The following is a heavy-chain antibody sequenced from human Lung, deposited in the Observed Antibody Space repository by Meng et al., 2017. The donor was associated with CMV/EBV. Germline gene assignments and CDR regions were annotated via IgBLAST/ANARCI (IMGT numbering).Heavy chain of an antibody. J-gene: IGHJ4*02. Sequence: QVQLQESGPGLVKPSQTLSLTCPVSGGSVSGGTYSWSWIRQPAGKGLEWIGRIYTTGTTNYNPSLKSRVIISADTSKNQFSLRLTSVTAADTAVYYCARGANGFNLGFFDSWGQGKLVTVSS. CDR3: ARGANGFNLGFFDS. V-gene: IGHV4-61*02. CDR1: GGSVSGGTYS. D-gene: IGHD5-24*01. CDR2: IYTTGTT.